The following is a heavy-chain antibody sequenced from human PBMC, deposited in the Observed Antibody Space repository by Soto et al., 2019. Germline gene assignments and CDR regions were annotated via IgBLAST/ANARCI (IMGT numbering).Heavy chain of an antibody. CDR3: ARGRLLRLLEWFPFDP. D-gene: IGHD3-3*01. V-gene: IGHV3-7*03. Sequence: GGSLRLSCAASGFTLSNYWMTWVRQAPGKRLEWVANINKDGSQKNYVDSVKGRFTIARDNGQNSLSLQINSLRVEDTAVYYCARGRLLRLLEWFPFDPWGQRTLVTVSS. J-gene: IGHJ5*02. CDR1: GFTLSNYW. CDR2: INKDGSQK.